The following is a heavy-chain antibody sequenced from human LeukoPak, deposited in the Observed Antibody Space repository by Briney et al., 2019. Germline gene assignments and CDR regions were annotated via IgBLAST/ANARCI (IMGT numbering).Heavy chain of an antibody. CDR1: GYTFTSYY. CDR2: INPSGGST. V-gene: IGHV1-46*01. D-gene: IGHD3-9*01. J-gene: IGHJ4*02. CDR3: ARDQDQNILTGYYNVIGY. Sequence: ASVKVSCKASGYTFTSYYMLWVRQAPGQGLEWMGIINPSGGSTSYAQKFQGRVTMTRDTSTSTVYMELSSLRSEDTAVYYCARDQDQNILTGYYNVIGYWGQGTLVTVSS.